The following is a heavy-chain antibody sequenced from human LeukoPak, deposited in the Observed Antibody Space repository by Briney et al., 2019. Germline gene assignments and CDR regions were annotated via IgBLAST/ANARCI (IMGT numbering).Heavy chain of an antibody. Sequence: EGSLRLSCAASGFTVSSSYMSWVRQAPGKGLEWVSVIHSGGKTYYADSVKGRFTISRDNAKNTLYLQMNSLRAEDTAIYYCARIDNWNDGGYWGQGTLVTVSS. CDR3: ARIDNWNDGGY. D-gene: IGHD1-20*01. CDR1: GFTVSSSY. J-gene: IGHJ4*02. CDR2: IHSGGKT. V-gene: IGHV3-53*01.